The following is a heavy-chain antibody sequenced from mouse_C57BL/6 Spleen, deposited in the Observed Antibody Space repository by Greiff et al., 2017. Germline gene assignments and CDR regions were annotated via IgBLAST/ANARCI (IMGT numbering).Heavy chain of an antibody. CDR2: ISDGGSYT. J-gene: IGHJ4*01. D-gene: IGHD2-1*01. CDR1: GFTFSSYA. Sequence: EVQRVESGGGLVKPGGSLKLSCAASGFTFSSYAMSWVRQTPEKRLEWVATISDGGSYTYYPDNVKGRFTISRDNAKNNLYLQMSHLKSEDTAMYYCARLGGSYGNYERRYYAMDYWGQGTSVTVSS. CDR3: ARLGGSYGNYERRYYAMDY. V-gene: IGHV5-4*01.